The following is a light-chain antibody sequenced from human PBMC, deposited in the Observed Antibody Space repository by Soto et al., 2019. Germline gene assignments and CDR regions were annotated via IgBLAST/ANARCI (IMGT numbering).Light chain of an antibody. Sequence: QSALTQPASVSGSPGQSITISCTGTSSDIGEYNYVSWYQQYPGKAPKLIIYEVSKRPSGVSNRFSGSKSGNTASLTISGLQAEDEADYYCSSYTTSSTLVFGGGTKVTVL. CDR1: SSDIGEYNY. CDR3: SSYTTSSTLV. J-gene: IGLJ2*01. V-gene: IGLV2-14*01. CDR2: EVS.